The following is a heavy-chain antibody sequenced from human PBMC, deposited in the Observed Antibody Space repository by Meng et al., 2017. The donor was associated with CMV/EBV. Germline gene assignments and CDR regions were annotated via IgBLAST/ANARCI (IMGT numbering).Heavy chain of an antibody. CDR2: ISYDGSNK. CDR3: ARDRYYDFWSGYHQGDAFDV. CDR1: GFTFSSYA. Sequence: GESLKISCAASGFTFSSYAMHWVRQAPGKGLEWVAVISYDGSNKYYADSVKGRFTISRDNSKNTLYLQMNSLRAEDTAVYYCARDRYYDFWSGYHQGDAFDVWGQGTLVTVSS. J-gene: IGHJ3*01. D-gene: IGHD3-3*01. V-gene: IGHV3-30*04.